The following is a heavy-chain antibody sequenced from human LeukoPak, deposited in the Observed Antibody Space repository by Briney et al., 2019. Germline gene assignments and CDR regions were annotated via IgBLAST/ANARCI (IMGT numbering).Heavy chain of an antibody. D-gene: IGHD5-12*01. CDR2: IIPILGIA. CDR1: GGTFSSYA. CDR3: AREKIVATIFDY. Sequence: VASVKVSCKASGGTFSSYAISWVRQAPGQGLEWMGRIIPILGIANYAQKFQGRVTITADKSTSTAYMELSSLRSEDTAVYYCAREKIVATIFDYWGQGTLVTVSS. V-gene: IGHV1-69*04. J-gene: IGHJ4*02.